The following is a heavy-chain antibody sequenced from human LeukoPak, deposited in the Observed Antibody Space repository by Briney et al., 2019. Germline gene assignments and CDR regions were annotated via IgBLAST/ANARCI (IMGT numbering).Heavy chain of an antibody. CDR3: ASPPKEYSSSSRFDY. CDR1: GYTFTSYY. Sequence: ASVKVSCKASGYTFTSYYMHWVRQAPGQGLEWMGIINPSGGSTSCAQKFQGRVTMTRDTSTSTVYMELSSLRSEDTAVYYCASPPKEYSSSSRFDYWGQGTLVTVSS. CDR2: INPSGGST. J-gene: IGHJ4*02. D-gene: IGHD6-6*01. V-gene: IGHV1-46*01.